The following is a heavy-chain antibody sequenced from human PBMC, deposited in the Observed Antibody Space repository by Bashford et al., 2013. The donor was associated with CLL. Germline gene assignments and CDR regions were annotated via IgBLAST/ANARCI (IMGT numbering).Heavy chain of an antibody. CDR1: GYTSTTYG. CDR3: ARGAVVTTTEDAFDI. CDR2: INAANGYT. Sequence: ASVKVSCKASGYTSTTYGVHWVRQTTGQSLEWIGWINAANGYTKYSQKFQGRVTIIADKSTSTAYMELSSLRSEDTALYYCARGAVVTTTEDAFDIWGQGTMVTVSS. D-gene: IGHD2-21*02. V-gene: IGHV1-3*01. J-gene: IGHJ3*02.